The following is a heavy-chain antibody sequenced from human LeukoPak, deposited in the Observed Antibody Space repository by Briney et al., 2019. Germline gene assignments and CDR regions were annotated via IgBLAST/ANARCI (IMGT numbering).Heavy chain of an antibody. J-gene: IGHJ6*03. CDR2: INHSGTT. Sequence: PSETLSLTCAVHGGSFSGHYWTWIRQPPGKGLEWIGEINHSGTTNYNPSLKSRVTISVDTSKNQFSLKLSSVTAADTAVYYCARDLGYYYMDVWGKGTTVTVSS. V-gene: IGHV4-34*01. CDR1: GGSFSGHY. CDR3: ARDLGYYYMDV.